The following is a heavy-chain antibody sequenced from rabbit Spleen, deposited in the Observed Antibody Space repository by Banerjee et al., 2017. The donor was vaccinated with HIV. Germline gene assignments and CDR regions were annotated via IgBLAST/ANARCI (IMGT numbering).Heavy chain of an antibody. V-gene: IGHV1S47*01. CDR1: GFDFSSNA. Sequence: QEQLVESGGGLVQPEGSLTLTCKASGFDFSSNAMCWVRQAPGKGLEWIGIIDVGEGTTDYASWVNGRFTISSDNAQNTVDLQMSGLTAADTATYFCARDGAGGSYFALWGQGTLVTVS. J-gene: IGHJ4*01. D-gene: IGHD8-1*01. CDR2: IDVGEGTT. CDR3: ARDGAGGSYFAL.